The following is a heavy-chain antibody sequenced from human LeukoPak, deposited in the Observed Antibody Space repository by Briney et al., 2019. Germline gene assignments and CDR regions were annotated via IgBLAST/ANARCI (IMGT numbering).Heavy chain of an antibody. V-gene: IGHV4-38-2*02. CDR1: GYSISSGYY. CDR3: ARSFGELLQDY. CDR2: IYHSGST. D-gene: IGHD1-26*01. J-gene: IGHJ4*02. Sequence: SETLSLTCTVSGYSISSGYYWGWIRQPPGKGLEWIGSIYHSGSTYYNPSLKSRVTISVDTSKNQFSLKLSSVTAADTAVYYCARSFGELLQDYWGQGTLVTVSS.